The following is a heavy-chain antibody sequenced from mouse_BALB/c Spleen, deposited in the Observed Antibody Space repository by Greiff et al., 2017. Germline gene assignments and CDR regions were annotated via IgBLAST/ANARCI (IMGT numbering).Heavy chain of an antibody. CDR2: INSNGGST. Sequence: EVHLVESGGGLVQPGGSLKLSCAASGFTFSSYGMSWVRQTPDKRLELVATINSNGGSTYYPDSVKGRFTISRDNAKNTLYLQMSSLKSEDTAMYYCAREGYGSSSFAYWGQGTLVTVSA. CDR1: GFTFSSYG. D-gene: IGHD1-1*01. V-gene: IGHV5-6-3*01. J-gene: IGHJ3*01. CDR3: AREGYGSSSFAY.